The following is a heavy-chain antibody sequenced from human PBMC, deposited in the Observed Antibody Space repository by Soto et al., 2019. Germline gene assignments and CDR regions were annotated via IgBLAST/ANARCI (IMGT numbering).Heavy chain of an antibody. J-gene: IGHJ6*02. CDR2: IYYSGST. CDR1: GGSISSYY. V-gene: IGHV4-59*01. Sequence: SETLSLTCTVSGGSISSYYWSWIRQPPGKGLEWIGYIYYSGSTNYNPYLKSRVTISVDTSKNQFSLKLSSVTAADTAVYYCARDLGDYTTTTSYYYYGMDVWGQGTTVTVSS. CDR3: ARDLGDYTTTTSYYYYGMDV. D-gene: IGHD4-4*01.